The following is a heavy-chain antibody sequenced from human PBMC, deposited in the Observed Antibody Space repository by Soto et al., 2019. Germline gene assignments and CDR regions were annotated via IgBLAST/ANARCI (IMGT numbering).Heavy chain of an antibody. D-gene: IGHD6-19*01. CDR3: ARAVAVAADFDY. CDR2: INAGNGNT. Sequence: GASVKVSCKASGYTVTGYAMHWVRQAPGQRLEWMGWINAGNGNTKYSQKFQGRVTITRDTSASTAYMELSSLRSEDTAVYYCARAVAVAADFDYWGQGTLVTVSS. J-gene: IGHJ4*02. CDR1: GYTVTGYA. V-gene: IGHV1-3*01.